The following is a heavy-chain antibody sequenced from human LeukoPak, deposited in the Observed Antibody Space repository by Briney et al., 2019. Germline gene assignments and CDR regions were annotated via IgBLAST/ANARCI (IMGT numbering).Heavy chain of an antibody. D-gene: IGHD2-2*01. J-gene: IGHJ4*02. V-gene: IGHV3-23*01. Sequence: GGSLRLSCAASGFTFSNAWMSWVRQAPGKGLEWVSAISGSGGSTYYADSVKGRFTISRDNSKNTLYLQMNSLRAEDTAVYYCAKDCSSTSCYVGYDYWGQGTLVTVSS. CDR1: GFTFSNAW. CDR2: ISGSGGST. CDR3: AKDCSSTSCYVGYDY.